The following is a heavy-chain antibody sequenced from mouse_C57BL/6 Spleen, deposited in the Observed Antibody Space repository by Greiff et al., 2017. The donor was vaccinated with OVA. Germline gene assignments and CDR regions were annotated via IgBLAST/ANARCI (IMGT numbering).Heavy chain of an antibody. CDR3: ARDLDY. J-gene: IGHJ2*01. Sequence: EVQLQQSGPGLVKPSQSLSLTCSVTGYSITSGYYWNWIRQFPGNKLEWMGYISYDGSNNYNPSLKNRISITRDTSKNQFFLKLNSVTTEDTATYYCARDLDYWGQGTTLTVSS. CDR1: GYSITSGYY. CDR2: ISYDGSN. V-gene: IGHV3-6*01.